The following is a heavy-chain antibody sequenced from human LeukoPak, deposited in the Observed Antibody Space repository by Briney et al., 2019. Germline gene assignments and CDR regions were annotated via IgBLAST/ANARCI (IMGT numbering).Heavy chain of an antibody. D-gene: IGHD6-13*01. V-gene: IGHV3-15*01. Sequence: GGSLRLSCAASGFTFSNAWMSWVRQAPGKGLEWVGRIKSKTDGGTTDYAAPVKGRFTISRDDSKNTLYLQMNSLKTEDTAVYYCTTGRLSSSWYYMDVWGKGTTVTVSS. CDR1: GFTFSNAW. CDR2: IKSKTDGGTT. J-gene: IGHJ6*03. CDR3: TTGRLSSSWYYMDV.